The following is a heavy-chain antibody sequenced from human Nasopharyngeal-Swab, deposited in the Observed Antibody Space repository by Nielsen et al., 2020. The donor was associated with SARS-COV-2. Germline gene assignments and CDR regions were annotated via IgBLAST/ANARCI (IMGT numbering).Heavy chain of an antibody. V-gene: IGHV1-2*02. D-gene: IGHD3-3*01. CDR2: INPNSGGT. J-gene: IGHJ6*02. Sequence: ASVKVSCKASGYTFTGYYMHWVRQAPGQGLEWMGWINPNSGGTNYAQKFQGRVTMTRDMSISTAYMELSRLRSDDTAVYYCARLYPYDFWSGGGGPVDYYYYYGMDVWGQGTTVTVSS. CDR1: GYTFTGYY. CDR3: ARLYPYDFWSGGGGPVDYYYYYGMDV.